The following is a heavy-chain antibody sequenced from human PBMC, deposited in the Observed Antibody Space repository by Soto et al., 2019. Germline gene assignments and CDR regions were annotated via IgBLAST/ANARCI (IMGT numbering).Heavy chain of an antibody. Sequence: SETLSLTCTVSGGSISSSSYYWGWIRQPPGKGLEWIGSIYYSGSTYYNPSLKSRVTISVDTSKNQFSLKLSSVTAADTAVYYCARQEVGFIVGATQFDYWGQGTLVTVSS. CDR1: GGSISSSSYY. J-gene: IGHJ4*02. V-gene: IGHV4-39*01. CDR3: ARQEVGFIVGATQFDY. D-gene: IGHD1-26*01. CDR2: IYYSGST.